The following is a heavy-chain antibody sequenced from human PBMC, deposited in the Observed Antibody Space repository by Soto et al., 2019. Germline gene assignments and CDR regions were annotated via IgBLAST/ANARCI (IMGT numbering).Heavy chain of an antibody. Sequence: GGSLRLSCAASGFTFSSYAMSWVRQAPGKGLEWVSAISGSGGSTYYADSVKGRFTISRDNSKNTLYLQMNSLRAEDTAVYYCAKGTPPGIAVAGPFDYWGQGPLVTVSS. CDR3: AKGTPPGIAVAGPFDY. CDR2: ISGSGGST. V-gene: IGHV3-23*01. J-gene: IGHJ4*02. CDR1: GFTFSSYA. D-gene: IGHD6-19*01.